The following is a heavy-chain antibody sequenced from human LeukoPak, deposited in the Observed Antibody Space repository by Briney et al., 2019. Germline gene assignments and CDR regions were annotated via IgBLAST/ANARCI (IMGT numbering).Heavy chain of an antibody. Sequence: SQTLSLTCAVYGGSFSDYYWNWIRLPPGKGLERIGEINHSGSNNYNPSLNSRVTISVDTSKNEFSLRLSSVTASDTAVYYCARKRSPYFDYWGQGTLVTVSS. V-gene: IGHV4-34*01. CDR2: INHSGSN. CDR1: GGSFSDYY. CDR3: ARKRSPYFDY. J-gene: IGHJ4*02.